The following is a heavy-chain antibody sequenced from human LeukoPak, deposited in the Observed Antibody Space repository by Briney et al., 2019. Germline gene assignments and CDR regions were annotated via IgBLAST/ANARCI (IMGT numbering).Heavy chain of an antibody. CDR2: ISGSGGST. D-gene: IGHD3-10*01. CDR3: AKVIGFGELIPIDY. Sequence: GGSLRLSCAASGFTFSSFAMSWVRQAPGKGLEWVSTISGSGGSTYYADSVKGRFTISRDNSKTTLYLQMNSLRTEDTAVYYCAKVIGFGELIPIDYWGQGTLVTVSS. CDR1: GFTFSSFA. V-gene: IGHV3-23*01. J-gene: IGHJ4*02.